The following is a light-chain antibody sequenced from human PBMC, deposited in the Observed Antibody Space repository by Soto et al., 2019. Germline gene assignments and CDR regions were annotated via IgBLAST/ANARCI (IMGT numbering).Light chain of an antibody. CDR1: QSISSA. CDR3: QQRSDWLT. Sequence: EIVLTQSPATLSLSPGDRAILSCRASQSISSALAWYQQKPGQAPRLLIYDASDRATGIPARFSGSRSGTDFTLTISSLEPEDFAVYYCQQRSDWLTFGGGTGVEIK. CDR2: DAS. V-gene: IGKV3-11*01. J-gene: IGKJ4*01.